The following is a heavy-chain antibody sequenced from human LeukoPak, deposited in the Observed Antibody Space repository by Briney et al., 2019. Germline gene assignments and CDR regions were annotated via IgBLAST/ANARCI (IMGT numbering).Heavy chain of an antibody. D-gene: IGHD3-22*01. Sequence: PGGSLRLSCAASGFTFGSYSMNWVRQAPGKGLEWVSSISSSSSYIYYADSVKGRFTISRDNAKNSLYLQMNSLRAEDTAVYYCARGGSSGYYLDYWGQGTLVTVSS. J-gene: IGHJ4*02. CDR3: ARGGSSGYYLDY. CDR2: ISSSSSYI. V-gene: IGHV3-21*01. CDR1: GFTFGSYS.